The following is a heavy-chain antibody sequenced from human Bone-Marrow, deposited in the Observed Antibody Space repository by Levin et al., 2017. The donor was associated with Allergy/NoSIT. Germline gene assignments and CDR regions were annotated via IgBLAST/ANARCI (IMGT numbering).Heavy chain of an antibody. CDR1: GFTFRTYE. J-gene: IGHJ6*02. D-gene: IGHD2-2*02. Sequence: GESLKISCTASGFTFRTYEMNWVRQAPGKGLEWISYITGGANTIYVADSVKGRFTMSRDNAKNSVYLQMNSLRVEDTALYYCVKGGACDSTDCYNYYHYGMDVWGQGTTVTVSS. V-gene: IGHV3-48*03. CDR3: VKGGACDSTDCYNYYHYGMDV. CDR2: ITGGANTI.